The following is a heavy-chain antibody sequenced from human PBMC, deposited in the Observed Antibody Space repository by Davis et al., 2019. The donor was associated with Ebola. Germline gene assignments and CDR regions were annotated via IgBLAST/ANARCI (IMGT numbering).Heavy chain of an antibody. CDR2: IYYSGST. CDR1: GGSISSSSYY. Sequence: SETLSLTCTVSGGSISSSSYYWGWIRQPPGKGLEWIGSIYYSGSTYYNPSLTSRVTISVDTSKNQFSLKLSSVTAADTAVYYCARGDDHFYYYYYYMDVWGKGTTVTVSS. CDR3: ARGDDHFYYYYYYMDV. D-gene: IGHD5-24*01. V-gene: IGHV4-39*07. J-gene: IGHJ6*03.